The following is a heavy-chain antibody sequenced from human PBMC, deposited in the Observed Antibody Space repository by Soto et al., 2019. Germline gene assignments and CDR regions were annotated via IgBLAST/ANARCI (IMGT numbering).Heavy chain of an antibody. V-gene: IGHV1-8*01. CDR3: AREGITIFGVVPPYYYYMDV. J-gene: IGHJ6*03. Sequence: EASVKVSCKASGYTFTSYDINWVRQATGQGLEWMGWMNPNSGNTGYAQKFQGRVTMTRNTSISTAYMELSSLRSEDTAVYYCAREGITIFGVVPPYYYYMDVGGKGTTVTVSS. D-gene: IGHD3-3*01. CDR1: GYTFTSYD. CDR2: MNPNSGNT.